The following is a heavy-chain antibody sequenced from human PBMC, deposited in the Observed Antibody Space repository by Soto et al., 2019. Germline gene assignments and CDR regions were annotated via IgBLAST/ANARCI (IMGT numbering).Heavy chain of an antibody. D-gene: IGHD2-21*02. Sequence: SVKVSCKASGGTFSSYAISWVRQAPGQGLEWMGGIIPIFGTANYAQKFQGRVTITADESTSTAYMELSSLRSEDTAVYYCARATVVTAIFDYWGQGTLVTVSS. CDR1: GGTFSSYA. V-gene: IGHV1-69*13. CDR2: IIPIFGTA. J-gene: IGHJ4*02. CDR3: ARATVVTAIFDY.